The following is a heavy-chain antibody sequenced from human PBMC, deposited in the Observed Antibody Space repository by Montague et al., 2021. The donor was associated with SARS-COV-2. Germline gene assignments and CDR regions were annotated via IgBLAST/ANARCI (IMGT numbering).Heavy chain of an antibody. J-gene: IGHJ6*02. CDR3: ARDLGFYGMDV. Sequence: PLRLSCAASGFTFSSYAMHWVRQAPGKGLEWVAVISYDGSNKYYADSVKGRFTISRDNSKNTLYLQMNSLGAEDTAVYYCARDLGFYGMDVWGQGTTVTVSS. CDR2: ISYDGSNK. V-gene: IGHV3-30*04. CDR1: GFTFSSYA.